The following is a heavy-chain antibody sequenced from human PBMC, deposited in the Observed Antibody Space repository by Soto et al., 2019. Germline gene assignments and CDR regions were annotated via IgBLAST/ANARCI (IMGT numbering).Heavy chain of an antibody. V-gene: IGHV3-48*01. J-gene: IGHJ6*02. Sequence: LRLSCAASGFTFSSYSMNWVRQAPGKGLEWVSYVSSSSSTIYYADSVKGRFTISRDNAKNSLYLQMNSLRAEDTAVYYCARSRTGTTYGGMDVWGQGTTVTVSS. D-gene: IGHD1-7*01. CDR1: GFTFSSYS. CDR2: VSSSSSTI. CDR3: ARSRTGTTYGGMDV.